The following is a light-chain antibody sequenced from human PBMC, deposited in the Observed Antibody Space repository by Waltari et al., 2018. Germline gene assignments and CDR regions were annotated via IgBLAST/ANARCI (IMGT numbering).Light chain of an antibody. V-gene: IGLV2-8*01. CDR3: SSYAGGSSLM. Sequence: QSALPPPPSASGSPGQSITISCTGISTDVGGYDPVLWYQQHPGKAPKLLIYEVTKRPSGVPDRFSGSKSDNAASLAVSGLQAEDEADYYCSSYAGGSSLMFGGGTKLTVL. CDR1: STDVGGYDP. CDR2: EVT. J-gene: IGLJ3*02.